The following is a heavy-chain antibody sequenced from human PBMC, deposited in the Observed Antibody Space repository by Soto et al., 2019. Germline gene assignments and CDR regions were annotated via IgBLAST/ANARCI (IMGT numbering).Heavy chain of an antibody. CDR1: GGSISSGGYS. D-gene: IGHD4-17*01. Sequence: QLQLQESGSGLVKPSQTLSLTCAVSGGSISSGGYSWSWIRQPPGKGLEWIGYIYHSGSTYYNPYLKSRVTTSVDRSKNQFSLKLSSVTAADTAVYYCARAHYGDYGYGMDVWGQGTTVTVSS. V-gene: IGHV4-30-2*01. CDR3: ARAHYGDYGYGMDV. J-gene: IGHJ6*02. CDR2: IYHSGST.